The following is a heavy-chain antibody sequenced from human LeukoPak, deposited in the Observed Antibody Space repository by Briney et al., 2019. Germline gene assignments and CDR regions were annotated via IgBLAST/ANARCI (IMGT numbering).Heavy chain of an antibody. V-gene: IGHV4-59*10. CDR2: IYTSGST. CDR3: ARGWELGAFDI. Sequence: SETLSLTCAVYGGSFSGYYWSWIRQPAGKGLEWIGRIYTSGSTNYNPSLKSRVTMSVDTSKNQFSLKLSSVTAADTAVYYCARGWELGAFDIWGQGTMVTVSS. J-gene: IGHJ3*02. CDR1: GGSFSGYY. D-gene: IGHD1-26*01.